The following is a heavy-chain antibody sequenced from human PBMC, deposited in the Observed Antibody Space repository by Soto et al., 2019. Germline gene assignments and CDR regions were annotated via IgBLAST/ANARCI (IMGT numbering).Heavy chain of an antibody. D-gene: IGHD3-22*01. Sequence: PSETLSLTCTVSGGSISSGGYYWSWIRQHPGKGLEWIGYIYYSGSTYYNPSLKSRVTISVDTSKNQFSLKLSSVTAADTAVYYCARGRTYYYDSSHFDYWGQGTLVTVSS. CDR2: IYYSGST. V-gene: IGHV4-31*03. CDR1: GGSISSGGYY. J-gene: IGHJ4*02. CDR3: ARGRTYYYDSSHFDY.